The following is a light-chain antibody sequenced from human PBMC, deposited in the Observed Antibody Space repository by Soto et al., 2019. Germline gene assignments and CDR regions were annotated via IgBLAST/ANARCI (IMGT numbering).Light chain of an antibody. CDR1: SSDVGSYNL. CDR3: CSYAGSSPYV. CDR2: EVS. V-gene: IGLV2-23*02. J-gene: IGLJ1*01. Sequence: QSALTQPASVSGSPGQSITISCTGTSSDVGSYNLVSWYQQHPGKAPKLMIYEVSKRPSGVSNRFSGSKSGKTASLTISGLQAEDEADYYCCSYAGSSPYVFGTGTKVTVL.